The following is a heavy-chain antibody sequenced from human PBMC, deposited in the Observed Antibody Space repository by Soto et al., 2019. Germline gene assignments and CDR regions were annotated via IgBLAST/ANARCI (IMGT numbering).Heavy chain of an antibody. CDR1: GGTFSSYA. D-gene: IGHD5-18*01. Sequence: GASVKVSCKASGGTFSSYAISWVRQAPGQGLEWMGGIIPIFGTANYAQKFQGRVTITADESTSTAYMELSSLRSEDTAVYYCARVRLGAMASNYYYYGMDVWGQGTTVTVSS. J-gene: IGHJ6*02. CDR2: IIPIFGTA. CDR3: ARVRLGAMASNYYYYGMDV. V-gene: IGHV1-69*13.